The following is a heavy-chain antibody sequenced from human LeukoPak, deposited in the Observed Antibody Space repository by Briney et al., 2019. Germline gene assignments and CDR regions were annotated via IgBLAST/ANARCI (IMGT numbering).Heavy chain of an antibody. J-gene: IGHJ4*02. D-gene: IGHD6-6*01. Sequence: GGSLRLSCAASGLHLSNYQLNCLRQAPGKGLEWVSYISSSGSIMYSADSVKGRFTISRDNATNSLYLQINSLRAEDTAIYYSASQYSSSSVVDDGGQGTLVTVSS. CDR3: ASQYSSSSVVDD. CDR1: GLHLSNYQ. V-gene: IGHV3-48*03. CDR2: ISSSGSIM.